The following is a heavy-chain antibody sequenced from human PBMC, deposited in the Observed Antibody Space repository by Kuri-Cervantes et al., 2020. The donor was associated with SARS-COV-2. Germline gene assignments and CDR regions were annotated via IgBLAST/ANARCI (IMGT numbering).Heavy chain of an antibody. V-gene: IGHV1-69*05. CDR2: IIPIFGTA. CDR3: AREGGGGVKMGWDYYYMDV. Sequence: SVKVSCKASGGTFSSYAISWVRQAPGQGLEWMGGIIPIFGTANYAQKFQGRVTITTDESTSTAYMELSSLRSEDTAVYYCAREGGGGVKMGWDYYYMDVWGKGTTVTVSS. CDR1: GGTFSSYA. D-gene: IGHD2-15*01. J-gene: IGHJ6*03.